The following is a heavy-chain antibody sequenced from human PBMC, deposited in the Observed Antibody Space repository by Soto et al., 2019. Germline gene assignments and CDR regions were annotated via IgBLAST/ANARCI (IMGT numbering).Heavy chain of an antibody. CDR3: ASIVVVAARNPTGMDV. CDR1: GGSISSGDYY. J-gene: IGHJ6*02. D-gene: IGHD2-15*01. V-gene: IGHV4-30-4*01. CDR2: IYYSGST. Sequence: QVQLQESGPGLVKPSQTLSLTCTVSGGSISSGDYYWSWIRQPPGKGLEWNGYIYYSGSTYYNPSLKSRVTISVDTSKNQFSLKLSSVTAADTAVYYCASIVVVAARNPTGMDVWGQGTTVTVSS.